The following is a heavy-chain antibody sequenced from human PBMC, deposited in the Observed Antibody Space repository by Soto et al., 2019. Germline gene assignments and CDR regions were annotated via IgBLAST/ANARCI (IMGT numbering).Heavy chain of an antibody. D-gene: IGHD1-26*01. CDR2: IYSGGST. CDR1: GFTVSSNY. J-gene: IGHJ5*02. CDR3: ASGRLVDDVFGWFDP. Sequence: GGSLRLSCAASGFTVSSNYMSWVRQAPGKGLEWVSVIYSGGSTYYADSVKGRFTISRDNSKNTLYLQMNSLRAEDTAVYYCASGRLVDDVFGWFDPWGQGTLVTVSS. V-gene: IGHV3-53*01.